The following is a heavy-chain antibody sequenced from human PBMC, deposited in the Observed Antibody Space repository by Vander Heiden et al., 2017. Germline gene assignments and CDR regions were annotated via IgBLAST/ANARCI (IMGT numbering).Heavy chain of an antibody. Sequence: QVQLVESVGGLVKPGGSLRRSCAASGFTFSDYDMSWIRQAPGKGLEWVSYISSSGSTIYYADSVKGRFTISRDNAKNSLYLQMNSLRAEDTAVYYCAVEYSSSSVDYWGQGTLVTVSS. D-gene: IGHD6-6*01. CDR3: AVEYSSSSVDY. J-gene: IGHJ4*02. V-gene: IGHV3-11*01. CDR2: ISSSGSTI. CDR1: GFTFSDYD.